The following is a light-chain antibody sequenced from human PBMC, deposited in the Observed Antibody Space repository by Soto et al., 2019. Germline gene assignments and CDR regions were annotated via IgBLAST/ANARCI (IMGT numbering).Light chain of an antibody. CDR2: AAS. CDR3: QQFGHSLYT. V-gene: IGKV3-20*01. CDR1: QSVSSNY. J-gene: IGKJ2*01. Sequence: EVVLTQSPGTLSLSPGERDTLSCRASQSVSSNYLAWYQQKPGQAPRLLIYAASTRAAGIPDRFSGSGSGTDFALTISRLEPEDVAVYYWQQFGHSLYTVGGGTKLEIK.